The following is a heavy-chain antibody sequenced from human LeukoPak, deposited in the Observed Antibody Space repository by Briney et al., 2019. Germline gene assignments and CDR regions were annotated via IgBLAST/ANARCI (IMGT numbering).Heavy chain of an antibody. CDR3: ARDFGYSTAGDHYYGMDV. CDR2: ITSSGYT. Sequence: SETLSLTCTVSGGSISPYYWSWIRQSPGKGLEWIGYITSSGYTNYNPSLRSRVTISLDTSKMQFSLRLSSVTAADTAVYFCARDFGYSTAGDHYYGMDVWGQGTTVSVSS. V-gene: IGHV4-59*01. CDR1: GGSISPYY. D-gene: IGHD5-12*01. J-gene: IGHJ6*02.